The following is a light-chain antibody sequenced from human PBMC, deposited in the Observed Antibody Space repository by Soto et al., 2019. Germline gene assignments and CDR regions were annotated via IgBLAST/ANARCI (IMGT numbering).Light chain of an antibody. CDR1: QNIDMY. V-gene: IGKV1-33*01. CDR3: QQFEDFPRAII. J-gene: IGKJ5*01. CDR2: DAS. Sequence: DIHMTQSPSSLSASVGDTVTITCRASQNIDMYLNWYQQKPGKAPKLLIYDASNLETGVPSRFSGSGSGTDFTFTISSLQPEDIATYYCQQFEDFPRAIIFGQGTRLEIK.